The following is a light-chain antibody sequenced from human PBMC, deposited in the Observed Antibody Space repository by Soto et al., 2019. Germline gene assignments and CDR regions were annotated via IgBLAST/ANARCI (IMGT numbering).Light chain of an antibody. J-gene: IGKJ2*01. CDR1: QSISTW. V-gene: IGKV1-5*03. Sequence: DIQMTQSPSTLSASVGDRVTITCRASQSISTWLAWYQQEPGKAPKLLIHKASSLQSGVPSRFGGSASGTNFSFIITGLQPEDVATYYCQQYENLPYTFGQGTKLEI. CDR2: KAS. CDR3: QQYENLPYT.